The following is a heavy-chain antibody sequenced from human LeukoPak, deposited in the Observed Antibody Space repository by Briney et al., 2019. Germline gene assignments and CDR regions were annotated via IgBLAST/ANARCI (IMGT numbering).Heavy chain of an antibody. D-gene: IGHD2-2*01. CDR3: AKDIGYCSSTSCYYYYMDV. V-gene: IGHV3-43D*03. CDR2: ISWDGGST. CDR1: GFTLDDYA. J-gene: IGHJ6*03. Sequence: GGSLRLSCAASGFTLDDYAMHWVRQAPGKGLEWVSLISWDGGSTYYADSVKGRFTISRDNSKNSLYLQMNSLRAEDTALYYCAKDIGYCSSTSCYYYYMDVWGKGTTVTVSS.